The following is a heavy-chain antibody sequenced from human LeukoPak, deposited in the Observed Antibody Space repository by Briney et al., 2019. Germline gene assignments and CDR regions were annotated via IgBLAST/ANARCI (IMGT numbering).Heavy chain of an antibody. CDR3: ANGIAFGELMVRPWNH. D-gene: IGHD3-10*01. Sequence: GGSLRLSCAASGFTFSSYAMSWVRQAPGKGLEWVSAISGSGGSTYYADSVKGRFPISRDNSKNTLYLQMNSLRAEDTAVYYCANGIAFGELMVRPWNHWGQGTLVTVSS. CDR2: ISGSGGST. J-gene: IGHJ5*02. V-gene: IGHV3-23*01. CDR1: GFTFSSYA.